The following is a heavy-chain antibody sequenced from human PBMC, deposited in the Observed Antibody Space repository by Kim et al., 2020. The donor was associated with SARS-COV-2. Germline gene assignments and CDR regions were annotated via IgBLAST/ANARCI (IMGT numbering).Heavy chain of an antibody. CDR3: ARGEQVTMIVGRRARAAGY. J-gene: IGHJ4*02. D-gene: IGHD3-22*01. V-gene: IGHV1-46*01. Sequence: ASVKVSCKASGYTFTSYYMHWVRQAPGQGLEWMGIINPSGGSTSYAQKFQGRVTMTRDTSTSTVYMELSSLRSEDTAVYYCARGEQVTMIVGRRARAAGYWGQGTLVTVSS. CDR1: GYTFTSYY. CDR2: INPSGGST.